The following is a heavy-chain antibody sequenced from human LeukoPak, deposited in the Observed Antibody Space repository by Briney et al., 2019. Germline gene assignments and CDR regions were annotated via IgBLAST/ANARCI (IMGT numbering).Heavy chain of an antibody. J-gene: IGHJ4*02. CDR3: ARDPHPVKIVVVVAAGGGALDY. V-gene: IGHV1-18*01. Sequence: ASVTVSCKASGYTFTSYGISWVRRAPGQGLEWMGWISADNGNTNYAQKLQGRVTMTTDTSTSTAYMELRSLRSDDTAVYYCARDPHPVKIVVVVAAGGGALDYWGQGTLVTVSS. CDR1: GYTFTSYG. CDR2: ISADNGNT. D-gene: IGHD2-15*01.